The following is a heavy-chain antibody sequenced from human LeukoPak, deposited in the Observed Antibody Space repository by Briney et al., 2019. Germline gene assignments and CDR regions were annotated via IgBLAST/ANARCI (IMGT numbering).Heavy chain of an antibody. CDR1: GGSISSYY. CDR2: IYYGGST. D-gene: IGHD3-22*01. Sequence: SETLSLICTVSGGSISSYYWSWIREPPGKGLEWIGYIYYGGSTDYNPSLKSRVTISKDTSKTQFSLRLSSVTAADTAVYYCARARLDSSGRFDYWGQGTLVTVSS. J-gene: IGHJ4*02. V-gene: IGHV4-59*01. CDR3: ARARLDSSGRFDY.